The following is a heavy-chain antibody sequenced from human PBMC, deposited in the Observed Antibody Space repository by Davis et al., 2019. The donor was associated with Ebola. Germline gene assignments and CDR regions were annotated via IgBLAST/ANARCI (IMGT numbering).Heavy chain of an antibody. Sequence: GESLKISCAASGFTFSDYWMTWVRQAPGKGLEWVGKIKYDGSDKYYVDSVKGRFTISRDNAENSLYLQMNSLTVEDTAIYYCAKDSGWQMSPWGQGTLVTVSS. D-gene: IGHD6-19*01. CDR3: AKDSGWQMSP. CDR1: GFTFSDYW. V-gene: IGHV3-7*01. CDR2: IKYDGSDK. J-gene: IGHJ5*02.